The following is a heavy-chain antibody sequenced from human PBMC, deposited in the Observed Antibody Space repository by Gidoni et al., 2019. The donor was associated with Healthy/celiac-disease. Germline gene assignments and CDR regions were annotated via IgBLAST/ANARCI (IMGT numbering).Heavy chain of an antibody. D-gene: IGHD5-12*01. CDR1: GGSISSSSYY. J-gene: IGHJ4*02. CDR2: IYYSGST. V-gene: IGHV4-39*07. Sequence: QLQLQESGPGLVKPSETLSLTCTVSGGSISSSSYYWGWIRQPPGKGLEWIGSIYYSGSTYYNPSLKSRVTISVDTSKNQFSLKLSSVTAADTAVYYCANTAGYSGYEWNYWGQGTLVTVSS. CDR3: ANTAGYSGYEWNY.